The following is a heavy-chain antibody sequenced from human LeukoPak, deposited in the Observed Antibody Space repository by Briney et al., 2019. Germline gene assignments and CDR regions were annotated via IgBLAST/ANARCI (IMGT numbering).Heavy chain of an antibody. J-gene: IGHJ4*02. CDR1: GFSFEAYG. CDR3: TRVTSWRTGFDY. D-gene: IGHD1-1*01. Sequence: PGGSLRLSCAASGFSFEAYGMYWVRQAPGKSLEWVSGITWNSDDMAYADSVKGRFTISRDNAKNCLYLQMNSLTVEDTALYYCTRVTSWRTGFDYWGQGTLVTVSS. V-gene: IGHV3-9*01. CDR2: ITWNSDDM.